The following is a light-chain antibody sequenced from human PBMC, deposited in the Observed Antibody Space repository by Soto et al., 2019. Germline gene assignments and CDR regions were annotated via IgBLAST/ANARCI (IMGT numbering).Light chain of an antibody. V-gene: IGKV3-11*01. CDR3: QLLINWPPTGT. CDR2: DAS. Sequence: EIELTQSPATLSLSPGERATLSCRASPSVSTYLAWYQQRPGQAPRLLGYDASNRATEIPARLIGSGSGTDFTLTIISLEIEDCAVYYCQLLINWPPTGTFGQGNKVEIK. J-gene: IGKJ1*01. CDR1: PSVSTY.